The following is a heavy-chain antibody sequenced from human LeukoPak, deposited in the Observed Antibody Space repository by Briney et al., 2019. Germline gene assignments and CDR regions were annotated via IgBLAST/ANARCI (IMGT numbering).Heavy chain of an antibody. CDR2: ISSSSSDI. CDR3: ARDLSYSSSCMDY. Sequence: GGSLRLSCAASGVTFSSYSMNWVRQAPGKGLEWVSSISSSSSDIYYADSLKGRFTISRDTDKNSLYLNINSLTAEDTAVYYCARDLSYSSSCMDYWGQGTLVTVSS. V-gene: IGHV3-21*01. J-gene: IGHJ4*02. D-gene: IGHD6-13*01. CDR1: GVTFSSYS.